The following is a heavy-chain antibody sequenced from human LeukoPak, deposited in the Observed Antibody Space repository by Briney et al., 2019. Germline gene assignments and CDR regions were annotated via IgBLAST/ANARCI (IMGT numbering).Heavy chain of an antibody. CDR1: GFTFSNLA. CDR2: ISGSAGAT. D-gene: IGHD6-13*01. CDR3: AKKVGTTAWYLGFDY. Sequence: PGGSLTLSCSASGFTFSNLAMSWARHAPGKGLEWVSVISGSAGATYYADSVKGRFTISRENSKNTLYLQLNSLRAEDTAMYYCAKKVGTTAWYLGFDYWGQGSLVTVSS. V-gene: IGHV3-23*01. J-gene: IGHJ4*02.